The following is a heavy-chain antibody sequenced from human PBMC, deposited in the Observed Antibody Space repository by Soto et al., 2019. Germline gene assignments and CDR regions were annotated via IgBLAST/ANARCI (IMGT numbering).Heavy chain of an antibody. CDR1: GFTFSSYA. CDR2: ISYDGSNK. J-gene: IGHJ3*02. V-gene: IGHV3-30-3*01. Sequence: QVQLVESGGGVVQPGRSLRLSCAASGFTFSSYAMHWVRQAPGKGLEWVAVISYDGSNKYYADSVKGRFTISRDNSKNTLYLQMNSLRAEDTAVYYCAGGGDVVVTWVSGDAFDIWGQGTMVTVSS. D-gene: IGHD2-21*02. CDR3: AGGGDVVVTWVSGDAFDI.